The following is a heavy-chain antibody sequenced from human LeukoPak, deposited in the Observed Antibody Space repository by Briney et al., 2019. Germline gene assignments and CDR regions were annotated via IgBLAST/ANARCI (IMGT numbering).Heavy chain of an antibody. D-gene: IGHD6-19*01. J-gene: IGHJ4*02. CDR2: ISGSGGST. V-gene: IGHV3-23*01. CDR3: AKDSSGWYRDYFDY. CDR1: GFTFSSYA. Sequence: GGSLRLSCAASGFTFSSYAMSWVRQAPGKGLEWVSAISGSGGSTYYADSVKGRFTIPRDNSKNMLYLQMNSLRAEDTAVYYCAKDSSGWYRDYFDYWGQGTLVTVSS.